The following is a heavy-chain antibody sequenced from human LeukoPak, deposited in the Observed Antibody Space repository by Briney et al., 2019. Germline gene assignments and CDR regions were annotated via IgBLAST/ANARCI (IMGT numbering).Heavy chain of an antibody. CDR2: IIPIFGTA. CDR3: ARGGGATYGY. J-gene: IGHJ4*02. Sequence: KISCKVSGYHFSNYWIGWVRQAPGQGLEWMGGIIPIFGTANYAQKFQGRVTITADESTSTAYMELSSLRSEDTAVYYCARGGGATYGYWGQGTLVTVSS. D-gene: IGHD1-26*01. V-gene: IGHV1-69*01. CDR1: GYHFSNYW.